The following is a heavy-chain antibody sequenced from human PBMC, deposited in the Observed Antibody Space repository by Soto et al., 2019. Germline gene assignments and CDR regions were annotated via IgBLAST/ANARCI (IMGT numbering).Heavy chain of an antibody. CDR2: INPSGGST. D-gene: IGHD3-10*01. CDR1: GYTFTSYY. Sequence: ASVKVSCKASGYTFTSYYMHWVRQAPGQGLEWMGIINPSGGSTSYAQKFQGRVTMTRDTSTSTVYMELSSLRSEDTAVYYCARERANYGSGSPNWFDPWGQGTLVTVSS. V-gene: IGHV1-46*03. CDR3: ARERANYGSGSPNWFDP. J-gene: IGHJ5*02.